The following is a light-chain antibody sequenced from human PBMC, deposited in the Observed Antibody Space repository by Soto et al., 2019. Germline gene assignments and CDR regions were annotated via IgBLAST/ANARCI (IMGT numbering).Light chain of an antibody. CDR1: QSVSSY. J-gene: IGKJ4*01. CDR2: DAS. CDR3: QQRSNWPPL. V-gene: IGKV3-11*01. Sequence: EIVLTQSPATLSLSPGERATLSCRASQSVSSYLAWYQQKPGQAPRLLIYDASNRATVIPARFSGSGSGTDFTLTISSLEPEDFAVYHCQQRSNWPPLFGGGTKVEIK.